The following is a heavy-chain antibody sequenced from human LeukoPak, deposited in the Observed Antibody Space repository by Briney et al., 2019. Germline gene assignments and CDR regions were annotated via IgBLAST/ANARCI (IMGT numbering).Heavy chain of an antibody. D-gene: IGHD4-11*01. CDR3: ARDRDSNSPLANWFDP. Sequence: PSETLSLTCTVSGCSISSYYWSWIRQPAGKGLEWIGRIYTSGSTNYNPSLKSRVTMSVDTSKNQFSLKLSSVTAADTAVYYCARDRDSNSPLANWFDPWGQGTLVTVSS. V-gene: IGHV4-4*07. CDR1: GCSISSYY. CDR2: IYTSGST. J-gene: IGHJ5*02.